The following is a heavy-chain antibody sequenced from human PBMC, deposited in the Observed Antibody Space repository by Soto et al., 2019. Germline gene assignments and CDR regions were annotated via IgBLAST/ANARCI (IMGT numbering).Heavy chain of an antibody. V-gene: IGHV1-2*02. J-gene: IGHJ5*02. CDR1: GYTFNIYY. Sequence: QGQLMQSGAEVRKPGASVRLSCKASGYTFNIYYIHWVRRAPGHGLEWMGWLNPNSGDTRYSQQFQGRVTMTRDTSMNTVYMDLTGLTSGDTAVYYCAREGAVTGTQACGPWGQGSQVTVSS. CDR2: LNPNSGDT. D-gene: IGHD6-19*01. CDR3: AREGAVTGTQACGP.